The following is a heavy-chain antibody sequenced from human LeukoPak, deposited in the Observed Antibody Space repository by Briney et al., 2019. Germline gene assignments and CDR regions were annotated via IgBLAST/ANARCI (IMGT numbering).Heavy chain of an antibody. Sequence: ASVKVSCTASGYTFTGYHMHWVRQAPGQGLEWMGWINPNSGGTNYAQKLQGRVTMTTDTSTSTAYMELRSLRSDDTAVYYCARDRSSYPNSRGNWFDPWGQGTLVTVSS. D-gene: IGHD6-13*01. J-gene: IGHJ5*02. CDR1: GYTFTGYH. V-gene: IGHV1-2*02. CDR3: ARDRSSYPNSRGNWFDP. CDR2: INPNSGGT.